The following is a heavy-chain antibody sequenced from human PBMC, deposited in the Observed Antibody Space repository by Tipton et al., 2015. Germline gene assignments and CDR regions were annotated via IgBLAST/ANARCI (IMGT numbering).Heavy chain of an antibody. CDR1: GGSIRSGDHS. D-gene: IGHD3-22*01. J-gene: IGHJ4*02. V-gene: IGHV4-30-4*01. CDR2: ISASGNT. CDR3: AREVWYNDSTGYDY. Sequence: TLSLTCSVSGGSIRSGDHSWNWVRQPPGKGLQWLGHISASGNTSYNPSLKSRVTMSVDTSKNQFSLHLSSVTAADTAVYYCAREVWYNDSTGYDYWGQGTLVTVSS.